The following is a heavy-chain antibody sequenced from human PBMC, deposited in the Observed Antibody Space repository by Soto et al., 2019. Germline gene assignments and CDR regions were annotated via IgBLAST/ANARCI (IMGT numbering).Heavy chain of an antibody. CDR1: GGSISSSSYY. CDR3: ARSGYYVRDALDV. CDR2: IHQSGST. V-gene: IGHV4-39*01. J-gene: IGHJ3*01. D-gene: IGHD3-22*01. Sequence: QLQLQESGPGRVKPSETLSLTCTVSGGSISSSSYYWGWIRQPPGKGLEWIGSIHQSGSTYYNPSHKSRVIIFGDMSKKQFSLRLSSVTAADTALYYCARSGYYVRDALDVWGQGTMVTVSS.